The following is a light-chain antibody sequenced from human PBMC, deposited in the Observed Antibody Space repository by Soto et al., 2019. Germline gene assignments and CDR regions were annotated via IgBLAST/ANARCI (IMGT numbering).Light chain of an antibody. CDR3: QHYNGYPYT. Sequence: DIQMTQSPSPLSASIGDRVTITCRASQSIDNWLAWYQQKPGKAPQLLIYDASRAKTGVPSRFTASGSGTEFTLTINTLQADDSATYFCQHYNGYPYTFGPGTKVDIK. CDR2: DAS. V-gene: IGKV1-5*01. J-gene: IGKJ2*01. CDR1: QSIDNW.